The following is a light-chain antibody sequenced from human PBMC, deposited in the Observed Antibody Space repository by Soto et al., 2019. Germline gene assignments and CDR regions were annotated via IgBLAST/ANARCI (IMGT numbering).Light chain of an antibody. CDR1: QSITRR. CDR3: QQSYSAPVT. V-gene: IGKV1-39*01. CDR2: AIS. Sequence: DIQMTQSPFSLSASVGDRVTITCRASQSITRRLSWYQQKPGKAPELLIYAISNLQSGVPSRFSGSGSGTDFTLTISSLQPEDFATYYCQQSYSAPVTFGQGTRLEIK. J-gene: IGKJ2*01.